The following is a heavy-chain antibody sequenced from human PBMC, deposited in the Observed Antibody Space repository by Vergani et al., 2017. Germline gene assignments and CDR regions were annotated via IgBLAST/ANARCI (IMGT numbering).Heavy chain of an antibody. CDR3: ARGNTETNGHLYYYYYMDV. J-gene: IGHJ6*03. V-gene: IGHV4-34*01. D-gene: IGHD4-11*01. Sequence: QVQLQQWGGGLLKLSETLSLTCVVHGGSFTSYHWTWIRQSPGEGLEWVGDIDHTGRPDYNPSLRSRLTMSVDKSRNQFSLTLNSVTATDTAKYFCARGNTETNGHLYYYYYMDVWGQGTAVTVS. CDR1: GGSFTSYH. CDR2: IDHTGRP.